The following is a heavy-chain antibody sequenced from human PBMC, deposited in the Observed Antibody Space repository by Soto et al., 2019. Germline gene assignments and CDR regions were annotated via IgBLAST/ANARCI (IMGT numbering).Heavy chain of an antibody. CDR3: TTMTTP. Sequence: EVQLVESGGGLVKPGGSLRLSCAASGFTFSNAWMSWVRQAPGKGLEWVGHIKSKTDGGTTDYAAPVKGRFTISRDDSKNTLYLQMNSLKTEDTAVYYCTTMTTPWGQGTLVTVSS. CDR1: GFTFSNAW. J-gene: IGHJ5*02. CDR2: IKSKTDGGTT. D-gene: IGHD4-17*01. V-gene: IGHV3-15*01.